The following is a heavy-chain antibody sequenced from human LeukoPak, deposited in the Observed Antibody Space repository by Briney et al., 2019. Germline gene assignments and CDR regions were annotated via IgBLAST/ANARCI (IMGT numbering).Heavy chain of an antibody. CDR1: GGTFSSYA. D-gene: IGHD4-17*01. CDR3: ARATHGDSHLYY. Sequence: SVKVSCKASGGTFSSYAISWVRQAPGQGLEWMGGIIPIFGTANYAQKFQGRVTITADEPTSTAYMELSSLRSEDTAVYYCARATHGDSHLYYWGQGTLVTVSS. J-gene: IGHJ4*02. V-gene: IGHV1-69*13. CDR2: IIPIFGTA.